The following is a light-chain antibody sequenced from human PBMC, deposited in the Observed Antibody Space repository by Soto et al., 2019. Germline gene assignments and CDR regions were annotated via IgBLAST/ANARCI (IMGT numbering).Light chain of an antibody. CDR1: QSISSSF. Sequence: EIVLTQSPGTLSLSPGERATLSCRASQSISSSFLAWYQQKPGQAPRLLIYGASSLQSGVPSRFSGSGSGTDFTLTISSLQPEDFATYYCQQSYSTPRTFGGGTKVEIK. V-gene: IGKV3-20*01. J-gene: IGKJ4*01. CDR3: QQSYSTPRT. CDR2: GAS.